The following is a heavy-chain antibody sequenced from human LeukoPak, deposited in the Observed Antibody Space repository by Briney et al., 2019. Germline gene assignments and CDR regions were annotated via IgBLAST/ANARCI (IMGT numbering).Heavy chain of an antibody. CDR1: GFTFSSYA. V-gene: IGHV3-23*01. D-gene: IGHD5-12*01. CDR2: ISGSGGST. J-gene: IGHJ4*02. Sequence: GGSLRLSCAAAGFTFSSYAMSWVRQAPGKGLEWVSAISGSGGSTYYADSVKGRFTISRDNSKNTLYLQMNSLRAEDTAVYYCAKVSDSGYDQDDYWGQGTLVTVSS. CDR3: AKVSDSGYDQDDY.